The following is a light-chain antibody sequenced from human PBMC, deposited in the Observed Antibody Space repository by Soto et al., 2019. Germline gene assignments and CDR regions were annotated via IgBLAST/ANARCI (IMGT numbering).Light chain of an antibody. CDR2: EVS. CDR3: QSYDNNVSGGV. CDR1: SSDVGLYNF. Sequence: QSALTQPASVSGSPGQSITISCTGTSSDVGLYNFLSWYQQHPGKAPKLMIYEVSNRPSGVSNRFSGSKSGASAALVITGLRADDEADYYCQSYDNNVSGGVFGGGTQLTVL. V-gene: IGLV2-14*01. J-gene: IGLJ3*02.